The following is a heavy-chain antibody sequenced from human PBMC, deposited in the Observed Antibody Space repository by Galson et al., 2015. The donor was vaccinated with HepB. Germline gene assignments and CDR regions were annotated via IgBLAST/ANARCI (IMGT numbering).Heavy chain of an antibody. D-gene: IGHD3-3*01. Sequence: QSGAEVKKPGESLRISCKASGYTFTGYYMHWVRQAPGQGLEWMGWINPNSGGTNYAQKFQGRVTMTRDTSISTAYMELSRLRSDDTAVYYCARSPLLRFLEWLLSEFDYWGQGTLVTVSS. V-gene: IGHV1-2*02. CDR1: GYTFTGYY. CDR2: INPNSGGT. J-gene: IGHJ4*02. CDR3: ARSPLLRFLEWLLSEFDY.